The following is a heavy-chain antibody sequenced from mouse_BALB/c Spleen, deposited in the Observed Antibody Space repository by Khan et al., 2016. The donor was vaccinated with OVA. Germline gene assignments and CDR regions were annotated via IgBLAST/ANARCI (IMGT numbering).Heavy chain of an antibody. CDR3: ARRYDGYYGGAMDY. D-gene: IGHD2-3*01. J-gene: IGHJ4*01. CDR1: GFTFSSSA. Sequence: VELVESGGGLVKPGGSLKLSCTASGFTFSSSAMSWVRQTPEKRLEWVATISSGGSYTYYPASVKGRFTISRDNAKNTLYLQMSSLRSEDTAMYYCARRYDGYYGGAMDYWGQGTSVTVSS. CDR2: ISSGGSYT. V-gene: IGHV5-9-3*01.